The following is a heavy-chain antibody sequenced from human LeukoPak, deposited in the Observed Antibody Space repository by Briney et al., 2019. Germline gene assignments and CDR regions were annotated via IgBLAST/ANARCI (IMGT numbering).Heavy chain of an antibody. CDR2: ISANNGNA. CDR1: GYTFTSYG. D-gene: IGHD1-26*01. J-gene: IGHJ4*02. V-gene: IGHV1-18*01. Sequence: ASVKVSCKASGYTFTSYGISWVRQAPGQGLEWMGWISANNGNANSAQKFQGRVTITRNTSISTAYMELSSLRSEDTAVYYCASLRHYSGSYSLDYWGQGTLVTVSS. CDR3: ASLRHYSGSYSLDY.